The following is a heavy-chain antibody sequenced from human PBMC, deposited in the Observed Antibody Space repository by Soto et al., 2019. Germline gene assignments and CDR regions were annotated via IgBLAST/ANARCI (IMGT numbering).Heavy chain of an antibody. CDR1: GFTFSDYS. Sequence: QVQLVESGGCLVKPGGSLRLSCAASGFTFSDYSMSWIRQAPGKGLEWLSYIRSSNTYTNYADSVKGRVTVSRDNAKNSLYLHMNSLSAEDTDVYYCASSVHDRNVDSWGQGTLVTVS. D-gene: IGHD3-22*01. J-gene: IGHJ4*02. V-gene: IGHV3-11*06. CDR3: ASSVHDRNVDS. CDR2: IRSSNTYT.